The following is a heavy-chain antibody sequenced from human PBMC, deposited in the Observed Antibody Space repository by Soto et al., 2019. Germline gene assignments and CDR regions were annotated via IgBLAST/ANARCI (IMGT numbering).Heavy chain of an antibody. CDR2: INHGGST. Sequence: QVQLQQWGAGLLKPSETLSLSCAVYGGALSGYYWSWIRQPPGKGLEWIGQINHGGSTNYNPSLKSLVTISVDLSKNQFSLILTSVTAADTAVYFCARRPDGFDIWGPGTMVIVSS. D-gene: IGHD6-6*01. CDR1: GGALSGYY. V-gene: IGHV4-34*01. J-gene: IGHJ3*02. CDR3: ARRPDGFDI.